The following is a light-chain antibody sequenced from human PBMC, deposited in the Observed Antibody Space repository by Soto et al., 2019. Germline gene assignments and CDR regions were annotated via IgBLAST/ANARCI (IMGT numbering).Light chain of an antibody. V-gene: IGLV1-44*01. CDR2: SNN. CDR3: AAWDDSLNGFYV. Sequence: QSVLNQPPSASRTPGQRVTISCSGSSSNIGSNTVNWYQQLPGTAPKLLIYSNNQRPSGVPDRFSGSKSGTSASLAISGLQSEDEADYYCAAWDDSLNGFYVFGTGTKVTVL. J-gene: IGLJ1*01. CDR1: SSNIGSNT.